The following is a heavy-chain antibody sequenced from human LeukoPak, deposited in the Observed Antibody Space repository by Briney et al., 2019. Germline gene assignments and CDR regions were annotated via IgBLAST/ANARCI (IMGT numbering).Heavy chain of an antibody. D-gene: IGHD2-8*02. V-gene: IGHV3-74*01. J-gene: IGHJ6*02. CDR1: GFTLNGYW. CDR2: IDPDGSTT. CDR3: TRVQAGRSGLMDV. Sequence: GGSLGLSCAASGFTLNGYWMHWVRQAPGEGLVWVSRIDPDGSTTNYAESVKGRFTTSRDNAKNTVYLQMNSLRAEDTALYYCTRVQAGRSGLMDVWGRGTTVTVSS.